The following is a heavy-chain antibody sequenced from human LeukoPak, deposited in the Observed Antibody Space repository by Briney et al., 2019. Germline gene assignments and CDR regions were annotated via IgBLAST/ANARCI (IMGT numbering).Heavy chain of an antibody. Sequence: GGSLRLSCAASGFTFSSYEMNWVRQAPGKGLEWVSYIDPSSGTIHYADSVKGRFTISRDNAKSSLYLQMNSLRAEDTAVYFCARDATVGVPGTLYFDHWGQGTLVTVSS. CDR3: ARDATVGVPGTLYFDH. V-gene: IGHV3-48*03. D-gene: IGHD6-19*01. CDR2: IDPSSGTI. J-gene: IGHJ4*02. CDR1: GFTFSSYE.